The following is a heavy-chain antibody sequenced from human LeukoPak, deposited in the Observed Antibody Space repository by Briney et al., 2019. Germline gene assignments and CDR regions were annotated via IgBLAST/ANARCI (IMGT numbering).Heavy chain of an antibody. CDR3: AKAYSTFDAMDV. D-gene: IGHD4-11*01. CDR1: GFTFDCYA. J-gene: IGHJ6*02. V-gene: IGHV3-23*01. CDR2: FSGSRGST. Sequence: GGSLRLSCAASGFTFDCYAMNWVRQAPGKGLEWVSGFSGSRGSTYYADSVEGRFTISRDNSKNTLYLQMNSLRAEDTAVYYCAKAYSTFDAMDVWGQGTTVTVSS.